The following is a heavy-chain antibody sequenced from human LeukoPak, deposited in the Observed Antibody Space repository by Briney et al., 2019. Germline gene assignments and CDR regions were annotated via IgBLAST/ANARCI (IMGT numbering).Heavy chain of an antibody. CDR1: GFTFSSYG. Sequence: GGSLRLSCAASGFTFSSYGMHWVRQAPGKGLEWVAVISYDGSNKYYADSVKGRFTISRDNSKNTLYLQMNSLRAEDTAVYYCAKTKGPYGSGSYNYYGMDVWGKGTTVTVSS. CDR3: AKTKGPYGSGSYNYYGMDV. D-gene: IGHD3-10*01. J-gene: IGHJ6*04. CDR2: ISYDGSNK. V-gene: IGHV3-30*18.